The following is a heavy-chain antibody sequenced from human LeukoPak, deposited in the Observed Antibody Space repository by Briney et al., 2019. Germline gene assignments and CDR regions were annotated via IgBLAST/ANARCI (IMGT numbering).Heavy chain of an antibody. CDR2: MYYSGST. CDR3: ARHDMDVAGAGLDYFDY. V-gene: IGHV4-59*08. D-gene: IGHD1-26*01. J-gene: IGHJ4*02. CDR1: GGSISRYY. Sequence: SETLSLTCTVSGGSISRYYWSSIRQPPGKGLEWIGYMYYSGSTNYNPSLKSRVTISVDTSKNQFSLKLSSVTAADTAVYYCARHDMDVAGAGLDYFDYWGQGTLVTVSS.